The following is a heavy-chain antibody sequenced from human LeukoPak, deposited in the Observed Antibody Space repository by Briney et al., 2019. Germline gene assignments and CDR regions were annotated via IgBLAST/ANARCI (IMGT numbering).Heavy chain of an antibody. CDR1: GFTFSSYS. D-gene: IGHD3-10*01. J-gene: IGHJ4*02. CDR2: ISSGSSTI. V-gene: IGHV3-48*04. CDR3: ARVPHAMVRGVIITEFYFDY. Sequence: GGSLRLSCAASGFTFSSYSMNWVRQAPGKGLEWVSYISSGSSTIYYADSVKGRFTISRDNAKNSLYLQMNSLRAEDTAVYYCARVPHAMVRGVIITEFYFDYWGQGTLVTVSS.